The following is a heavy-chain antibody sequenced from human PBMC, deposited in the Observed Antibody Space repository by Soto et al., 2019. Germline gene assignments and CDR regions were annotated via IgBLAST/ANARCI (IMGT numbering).Heavy chain of an antibody. D-gene: IGHD2-21*01. CDR1: GFSLSTTGVG. CDR2: IYWDDDK. V-gene: IGHV2-5*02. Sequence: QITLKESGPTLVKPTQTLTLTCTFSGFSLSTTGVGVGWIRQPPGKALVWLALIYWDDDKRYNPALKSRLTITKDTSKNQVVLTMTNMDPVDTATYYCVQSRCGGDCLQSYSSHSYYGLDVWGQGTTVTVSS. CDR3: VQSRCGGDCLQSYSSHSYYGLDV. J-gene: IGHJ6*02.